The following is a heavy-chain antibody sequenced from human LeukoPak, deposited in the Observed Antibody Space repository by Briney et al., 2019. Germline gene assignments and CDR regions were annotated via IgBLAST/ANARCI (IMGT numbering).Heavy chain of an antibody. CDR1: GFTFSSYW. V-gene: IGHV3-7*01. D-gene: IGHD1-26*01. Sequence: GGSLRLSCAASGFTFSSYWMSWVRQAPGMGLDWVANIKQDGSEKYYVDSLKGRFTISRDNAKNSLYLQMNSLRAEDTAVYYCARAGTGSYSLGYWGQGTLVTVSS. CDR3: ARAGTGSYSLGY. CDR2: IKQDGSEK. J-gene: IGHJ4*02.